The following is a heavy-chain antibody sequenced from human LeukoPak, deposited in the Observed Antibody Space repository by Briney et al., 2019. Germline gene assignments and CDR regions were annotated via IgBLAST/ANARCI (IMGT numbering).Heavy chain of an antibody. CDR2: ISGSGVGT. D-gene: IGHD4/OR15-4a*01. J-gene: IGHJ4*02. CDR1: GFTFSRTA. Sequence: GGSLRLSCAPSGFTFSRTAMSWVRQAPGKGLEWVATISGSGVGTYYAASVKGRFNISRDNSKNTLYLQMNSLRTEDTAMYYCAKDANYLRSGSFFIPFDYWGQGTLVSVYS. CDR3: AKDANYLRSGSFFIPFDY. V-gene: IGHV3-23*01.